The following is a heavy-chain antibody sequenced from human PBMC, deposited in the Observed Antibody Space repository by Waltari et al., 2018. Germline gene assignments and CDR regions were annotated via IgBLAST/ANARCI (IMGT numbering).Heavy chain of an antibody. Sequence: QVQLQQWGAGLLKPSETLSLTCAVYGGSFSGYYWSWIRQPPGKGLEWIGEINHSGSTNYNPSLKSRVTISVDTSKNQFSLKLSSVTAADTAVYYCARVPRPRRIAARPREGWFDPWGQGTLVTVSS. V-gene: IGHV4-34*01. CDR1: GGSFSGYY. CDR2: INHSGST. D-gene: IGHD6-6*01. J-gene: IGHJ5*02. CDR3: ARVPRPRRIAARPREGWFDP.